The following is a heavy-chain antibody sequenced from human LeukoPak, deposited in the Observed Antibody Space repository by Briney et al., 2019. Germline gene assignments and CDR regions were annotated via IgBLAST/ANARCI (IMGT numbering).Heavy chain of an antibody. CDR1: GYIFTSYW. V-gene: IGHV5-51*01. CDR2: IYPGDSDT. D-gene: IGHD2-8*01. J-gene: IGHJ4*02. Sequence: GESLKISCKVSGYIFTSYWFGWVRQMPGKGLEWMGIIYPGDSDTRYSPSFQGQVTISVDKSISTAYLQWSNLKASDTAMYYCTRKGYAFDYWGQGTLVTVSS. CDR3: TRKGYAFDY.